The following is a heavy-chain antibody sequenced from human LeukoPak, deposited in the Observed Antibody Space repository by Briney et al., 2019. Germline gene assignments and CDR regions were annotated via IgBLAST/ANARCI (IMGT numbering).Heavy chain of an antibody. CDR1: CGPISSHY. CDR2: IYYSGST. J-gene: IGHJ4*02. V-gene: IGHV4-59*11. Sequence: SETLSLTCTVSCGPISSHYWSWSQQPPGKGLEWIEYIYYSGSTNYTPSLKSRVSISVDTYKSQFSLKLSSVTAADTAVYYCARLYCSSTSCYAAQLWTAPYFDYWGQGTLVTVSS. CDR3: ARLYCSSTSCYAAQLWTAPYFDY. D-gene: IGHD2-2*01.